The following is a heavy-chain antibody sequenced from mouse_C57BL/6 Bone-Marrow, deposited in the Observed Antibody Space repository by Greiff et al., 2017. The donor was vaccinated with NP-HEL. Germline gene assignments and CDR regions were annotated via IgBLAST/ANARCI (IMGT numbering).Heavy chain of an antibody. D-gene: IGHD2-4*01. CDR1: GFTFSSYT. CDR3: ARHLIYYDYLRSFAY. Sequence: DVMLVESGGGLVKPGGSLKLSCAASGFTFSSYTMSWVRQTPEKRLEWVATISGGGGNTYYPDSVKGRFTISRDNAKNTLYLQMSSLRSEDTALYYCARHLIYYDYLRSFAYWGQGTLVTVSA. J-gene: IGHJ3*01. CDR2: ISGGGGNT. V-gene: IGHV5-9*01.